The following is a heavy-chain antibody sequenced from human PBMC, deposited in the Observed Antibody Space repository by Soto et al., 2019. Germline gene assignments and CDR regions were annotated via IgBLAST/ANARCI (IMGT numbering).Heavy chain of an antibody. J-gene: IGHJ6*02. Sequence: PGESLKISCKGSGYSFTSYWIGWVRQMRGKGLEWMGIIYPGDSDTRYSPSFQGQVTISADKSISTAYLQWSSLKASDTAMYYCARHVYSGSYQYGMDVWGQGTTVTVSS. CDR3: ARHVYSGSYQYGMDV. D-gene: IGHD1-26*01. V-gene: IGHV5-51*01. CDR2: IYPGDSDT. CDR1: GYSFTSYW.